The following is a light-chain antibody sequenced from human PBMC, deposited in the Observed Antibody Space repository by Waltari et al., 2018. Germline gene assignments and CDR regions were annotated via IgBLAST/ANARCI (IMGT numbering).Light chain of an antibody. CDR1: HSISSY. CDR2: AAS. J-gene: IGKJ4*01. Sequence: IQMTQPPSSLSASVGDRVPIPCRASHSISSYLNWYQQKPGKAPKLLIYAASSLQSGVPSRFSVSGYETDFTLTISRLQPEDFAAYYGEQRYSTPLTFGGGTKVEIK. V-gene: IGKV1-39*01. CDR3: EQRYSTPLT.